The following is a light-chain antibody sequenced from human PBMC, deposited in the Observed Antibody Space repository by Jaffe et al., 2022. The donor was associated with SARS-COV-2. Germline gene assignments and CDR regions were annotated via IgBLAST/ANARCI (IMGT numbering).Light chain of an antibody. V-gene: IGKV1-16*02. J-gene: IGKJ5*01. CDR3: QQFKSYPIT. Sequence: DIQMTQSPSSLSASIGDRVTITCRASQGINNYLVWFQQKPGKAPKSLIYAASSLHSGVPSKFSGSGSGTDFTLTISSLQPEDSATYYCQQFKSYPITFGQGTRLEIK. CDR2: AAS. CDR1: QGINNY.